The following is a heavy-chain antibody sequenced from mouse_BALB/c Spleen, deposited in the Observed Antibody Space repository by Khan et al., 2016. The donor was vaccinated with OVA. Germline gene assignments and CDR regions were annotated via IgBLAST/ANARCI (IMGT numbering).Heavy chain of an antibody. J-gene: IGHJ2*01. D-gene: IGHD2-1*01. CDR3: ARLLINFDY. Sequence: QVQLKQSGAELVNPGASVNLSCKASAYTLTSYWMHWVKQRPGQGLEWIGEINPSNGRTNYNEKFKSKATLTVDKSSSTAYMQLSSPTSEDSAVYYCARLLINFDYWGQGTTLTVSS. V-gene: IGHV1S81*02. CDR2: INPSNGRT. CDR1: AYTLTSYW.